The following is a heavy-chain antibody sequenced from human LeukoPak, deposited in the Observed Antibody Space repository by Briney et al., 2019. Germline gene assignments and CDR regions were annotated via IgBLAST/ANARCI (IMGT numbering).Heavy chain of an antibody. Sequence: GGSLRLSCAASGFSFSSCAMNWVRQPPGKGLEWVSSIFPSGGEIHYADSVRGRFTISRDNSKSTLSLQMNSLRAEDTAIYYCATYRQVLLPFESWGQGTLVTVSS. J-gene: IGHJ4*02. V-gene: IGHV3-23*01. D-gene: IGHD2-8*02. CDR1: GFSFSSCA. CDR2: IFPSGGEI. CDR3: ATYRQVLLPFES.